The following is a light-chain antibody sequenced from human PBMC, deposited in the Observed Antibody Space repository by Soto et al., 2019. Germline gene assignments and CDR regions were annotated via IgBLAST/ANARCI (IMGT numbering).Light chain of an antibody. CDR2: DGS. Sequence: DIQMTQSPSTLSASVGDRVTITCRASQGLSIWLAWYRQKPGKAPRLLIHDGSSLEFGDPSRFRGSGSGTEFTLTIRSLQRDDLATYYCQQYSSYLWTFGQGTKVDIK. V-gene: IGKV1-5*01. J-gene: IGKJ1*01. CDR3: QQYSSYLWT. CDR1: QGLSIW.